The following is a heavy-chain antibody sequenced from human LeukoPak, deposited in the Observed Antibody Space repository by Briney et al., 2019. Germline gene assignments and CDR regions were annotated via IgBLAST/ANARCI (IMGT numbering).Heavy chain of an antibody. CDR3: TTGRSSSWPDY. CDR1: GFTFSNAW. V-gene: IGHV3-15*01. D-gene: IGHD6-13*01. CDR2: IRSKTDGATT. Sequence: GGSLRLSCAASGFTFSNAWMSWVRQAPGKGLEWVGRIRSKTDGATTDYAAPVKGRFTVSRDDSKNTLYLQMNSLQTEDTAVYYCTTGRSSSWPDYWGQGTLVTVSS. J-gene: IGHJ4*02.